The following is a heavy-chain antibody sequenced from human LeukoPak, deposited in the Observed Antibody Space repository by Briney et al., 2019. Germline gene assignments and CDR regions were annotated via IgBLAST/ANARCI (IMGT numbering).Heavy chain of an antibody. CDR2: VSGSISDI. J-gene: IGHJ4*02. Sequence: GGSLRLSCAASGFTFSSYAMNWVRQARGKGLESVSSVSGSISDIYYADSVKGRFTISRDNAKNSVFLQMNNLRAEDTAIYYCARRGYHDSSGYDYWGQGTLVTVSS. CDR3: ARRGYHDSSGYDY. CDR1: GFTFSSYA. D-gene: IGHD3-22*01. V-gene: IGHV3-21*06.